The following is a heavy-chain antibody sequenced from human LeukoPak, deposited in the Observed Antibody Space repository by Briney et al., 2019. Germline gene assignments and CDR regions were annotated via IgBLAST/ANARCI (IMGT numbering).Heavy chain of an antibody. CDR1: GFTFSSYS. CDR2: ISATGVST. V-gene: IGHV3-23*01. Sequence: GGSLRLSCAASGFTFSSYSMNWVRQAPGKGLEWVSSISATGVSTYFAASVRGRFTISRENSKNTQYLQMNSLRAEDTAVYYCAKGSGRYGSGSFSDSWGQGTLVTVSS. CDR3: AKGSGRYGSGSFSDS. J-gene: IGHJ5*01. D-gene: IGHD3-10*01.